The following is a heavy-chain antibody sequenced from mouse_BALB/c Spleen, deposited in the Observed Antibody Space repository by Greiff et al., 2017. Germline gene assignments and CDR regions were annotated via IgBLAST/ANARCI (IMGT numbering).Heavy chain of an antibody. D-gene: IGHD2-1*01. CDR2: ISTYYGDA. V-gene: IGHV1S137*01. CDR1: GYTFTDYA. CDR3: ARNYYGNYEAMDY. Sequence: QVHVKQSGAELVRPGVSVKNSCKGSGYTFTDYAMHWVKQSHAKSLEWIGVISTYYGDASYNQKFKGKATMTVDKSSSTAYMELARLTSEDSAIYYCARNYYGNYEAMDYWGQGTSVTVSS. J-gene: IGHJ4*01.